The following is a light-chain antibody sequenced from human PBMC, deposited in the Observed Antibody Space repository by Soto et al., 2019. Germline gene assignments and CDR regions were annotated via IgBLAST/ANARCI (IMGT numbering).Light chain of an antibody. Sequence: DIQMTQSPSSLSASVGDRVTITCRASQSISSYLHWYQQRPGKAPKLVIYAASLLQSGVPSRFSGSGSGTDFTLTISSLQPEYFEPYYCQQSYSAPSVRCGGGTRVELK. CDR3: QQSYSAPSVR. CDR1: QSISSY. J-gene: IGKJ4*02. V-gene: IGKV1-39*01. CDR2: AAS.